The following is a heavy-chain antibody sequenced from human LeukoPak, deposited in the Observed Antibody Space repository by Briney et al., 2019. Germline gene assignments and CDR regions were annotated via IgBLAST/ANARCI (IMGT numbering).Heavy chain of an antibody. CDR1: GFTFTSNW. V-gene: IGHV3-7*01. J-gene: IGHJ4*02. CDR2: IKQDGSEK. CDR3: ACRNYYGFIDY. Sequence: GGSLRPSCAASGFTFTSNWMTWVRQAPGKGLEWVANIKQDGSEKYYVDSVKGRFTISRDNAKNSLYLQMNSLRAEDTAVYYCACRNYYGFIDYWGQGTLVTVSS. D-gene: IGHD3-10*01.